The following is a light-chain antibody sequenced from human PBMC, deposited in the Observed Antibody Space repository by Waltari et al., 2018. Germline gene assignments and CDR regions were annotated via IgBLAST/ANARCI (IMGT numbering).Light chain of an antibody. CDR1: QSIQRY. CDR2: HAY. J-gene: IGKJ4*01. CDR3: QQRADWPLT. Sequence: EIVLTQSPATLSLSPGGRATLSCRASQSIQRYLGWYQQKPGQAPRLLIYHAYNRATGVPARFSGSGSETDFTLTISILEPEDSAIYYCQQRADWPLTFGGGTTVEIK. V-gene: IGKV3-11*01.